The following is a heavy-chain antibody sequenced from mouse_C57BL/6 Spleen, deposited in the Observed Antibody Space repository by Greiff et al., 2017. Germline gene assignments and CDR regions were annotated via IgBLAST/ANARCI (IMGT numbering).Heavy chain of an antibody. CDR2: IYPGDGDT. J-gene: IGHJ2*01. CDR1: GYAFSSSW. V-gene: IGHV1-82*01. D-gene: IGHD4-1*01. CDR3: ARPSNWGFDD. Sequence: QVQLQQSGPELVKPGASVKISCKASGYAFSSSWMNWVKQRPGKGLEWIGRIYPGDGDTNYNGKFKGKATLTADKSSSTAYMQLSSLTSEDSAVYFCARPSNWGFDDGGQGTTLTVSS.